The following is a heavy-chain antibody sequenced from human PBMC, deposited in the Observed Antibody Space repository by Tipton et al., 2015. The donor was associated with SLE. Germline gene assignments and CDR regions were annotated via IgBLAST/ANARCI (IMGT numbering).Heavy chain of an antibody. J-gene: IGHJ5*02. V-gene: IGHV4-34*01. D-gene: IGHD2-2*01. Sequence: TLSLTCAVYGGSFSGYQWSWIRQSPGKGLEWIGEINHSGSTNYNPSLKSRVTISVDPSKNQFSLKLTSVTAADTAVYYCARHVLVRDWLDPWGQGTLVTVSS. CDR2: INHSGST. CDR1: GGSFSGYQ. CDR3: ARHVLVRDWLDP.